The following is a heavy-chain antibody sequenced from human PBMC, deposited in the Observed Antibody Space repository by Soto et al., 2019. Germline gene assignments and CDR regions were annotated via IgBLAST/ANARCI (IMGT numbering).Heavy chain of an antibody. V-gene: IGHV4-61*01. J-gene: IGHJ4*02. CDR3: ARDSSTYCTNGVCSYFDY. CDR2: IYYSGST. D-gene: IGHD2-8*01. CDR1: GGSLSSRSYY. Sequence: SETLSLTCAVSGGSLSSRSYYWSWIRQPPGKGLEWIGYIYYSGSTNYNPSLKSRVTISVDTSKNQFSLKLSSVTAADTAVYYCARDSSTYCTNGVCSYFDYWGQGTLVTVPQ.